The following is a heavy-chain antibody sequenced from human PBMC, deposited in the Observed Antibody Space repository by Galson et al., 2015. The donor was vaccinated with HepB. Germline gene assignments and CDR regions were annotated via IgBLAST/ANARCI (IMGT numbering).Heavy chain of an antibody. Sequence: SVKVSCKASGYTFTGYYMHWVRQAPGQGLEWMGRINPNSGGTNYAQKFQGRVTMTRDTSISTAYMELSRLRSDDTAVYYCARESRWSSGDRNWRWFDPWGQGTLVTVSS. CDR2: INPNSGGT. D-gene: IGHD7-27*01. CDR3: ARESRWSSGDRNWRWFDP. J-gene: IGHJ5*02. CDR1: GYTFTGYY. V-gene: IGHV1-2*06.